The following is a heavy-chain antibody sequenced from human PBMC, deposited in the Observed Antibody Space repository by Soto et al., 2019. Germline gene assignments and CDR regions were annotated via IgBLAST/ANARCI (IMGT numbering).Heavy chain of an antibody. Sequence: GGSLRLSCAASGFTVSSNYMSWVHQAPGKGLEWFSVIYSGGSTYYADSVKGRFTISRDNSKNTLYLQMNSLRAEDTAVYYCAKVTTIRIAVTGTVDYWGQGTLVTVSS. V-gene: IGHV3-66*01. D-gene: IGHD6-19*01. CDR3: AKVTTIRIAVTGTVDY. CDR1: GFTVSSNY. J-gene: IGHJ4*02. CDR2: IYSGGST.